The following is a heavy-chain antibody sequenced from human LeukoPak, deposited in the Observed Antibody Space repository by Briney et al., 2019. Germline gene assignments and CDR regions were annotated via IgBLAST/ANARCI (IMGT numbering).Heavy chain of an antibody. Sequence: SGTLSLTCAVSGGSISSSNWWSWVRQPPGKGLEWIGEIYHSGSTNYNPSLKSRVTISVDKSKNQFSLKLSSVTAADTAVYYCARGGYYYDSSSPRFDYWGQGTLVTVSS. CDR3: ARGGYYYDSSSPRFDY. V-gene: IGHV4-4*02. CDR2: IYHSGST. J-gene: IGHJ4*02. D-gene: IGHD3-22*01. CDR1: GGSISSSNW.